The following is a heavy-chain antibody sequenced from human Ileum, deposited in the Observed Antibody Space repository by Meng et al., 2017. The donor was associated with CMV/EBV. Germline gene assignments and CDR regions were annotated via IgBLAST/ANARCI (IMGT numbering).Heavy chain of an antibody. Sequence: YGGSFSGYYWSWIRQPPGKGLEWIGKINHSGSTNSDPSLKSRVTISVDTSKNQFSLKLSSVTAADTAVYYCARGPPRLRFLEWLWFDPWGQGTLVTVSS. CDR3: ARGPPRLRFLEWLWFDP. V-gene: IGHV4-34*01. D-gene: IGHD3-3*01. CDR2: INHSGST. J-gene: IGHJ5*02. CDR1: GGSFSGYY.